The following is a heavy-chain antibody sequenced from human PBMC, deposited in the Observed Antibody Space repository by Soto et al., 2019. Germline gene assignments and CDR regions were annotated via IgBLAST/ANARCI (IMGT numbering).Heavy chain of an antibody. Sequence: GGTLRQFCAASGFTFSSYAMIWVRQAQRKGLEWVLAINGSSGIKYYEDPVTSRFTTARDNSKTTLYLEMTSMRAKGRVVYGCEKDHYCRLGVTFNIQCLGTMVT. V-gene: IGHV3-23*01. J-gene: IGHJ3*02. CDR1: GFTFSSYA. CDR2: INGSSGIK. D-gene: IGHD2-15*01. CDR3: EKDHYCRLGVTFNI.